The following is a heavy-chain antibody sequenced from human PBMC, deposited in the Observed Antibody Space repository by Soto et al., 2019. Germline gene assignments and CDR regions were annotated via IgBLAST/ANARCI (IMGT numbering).Heavy chain of an antibody. CDR1: GYTFTGYY. D-gene: IGHD3-10*02. J-gene: IGHJ6*02. V-gene: IGHV1-2*04. Sequence: GASVKVSCKASGYTFTGYYMHWVRQAPGQGLEWMGWINPNSGGTNYAQKFQGWVTMTRDTSISTAYMELSRLRSDDTAVYYCARERAGKYYYVPFGMDVWGQGTTVTVSS. CDR2: INPNSGGT. CDR3: ARERAGKYYYVPFGMDV.